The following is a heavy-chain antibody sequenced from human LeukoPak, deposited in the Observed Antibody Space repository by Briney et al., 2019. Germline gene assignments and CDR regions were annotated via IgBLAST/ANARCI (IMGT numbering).Heavy chain of an antibody. V-gene: IGHV3-7*01. D-gene: IGHD4-17*01. CDR1: GFTFSSDW. CDR3: ARGDYGDAQSVD. Sequence: PGGSLRLSCAASGFTFSSDWMSWVRQAPGKGLEWVANIKQDGSEKYYVDSVKGRFTTSRDNAKNSLYLQMNSLRAEDTAVYYCARGDYGDAQSVDWGQGTLVTVSS. J-gene: IGHJ4*02. CDR2: IKQDGSEK.